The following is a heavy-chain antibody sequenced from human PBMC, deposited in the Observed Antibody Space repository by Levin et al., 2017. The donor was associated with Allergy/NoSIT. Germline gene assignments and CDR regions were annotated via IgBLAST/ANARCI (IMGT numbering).Heavy chain of an antibody. Sequence: GGSLRLSCGASGFPLSDFFMSWIRQAPGKGLQWVAYISTKGRYIKYADSVRGRFTISRDNAKNSLDLQMTSLRTDDSAVYYCARFLAAATNYYYGMDVCGQGTTVTVSS. CDR3: ARFLAAATNYYYGMDV. CDR2: ISTKGRYI. J-gene: IGHJ6*02. CDR1: GFPLSDFF. V-gene: IGHV3-11*03. D-gene: IGHD6-13*01.